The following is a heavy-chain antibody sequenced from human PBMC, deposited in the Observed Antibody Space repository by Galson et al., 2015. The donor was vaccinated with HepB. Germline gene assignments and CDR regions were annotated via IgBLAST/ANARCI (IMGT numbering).Heavy chain of an antibody. Sequence: SVKVSCKASGYTFTSYGISWVRQAPGQGLEWMGWISAYNGNTNYAQKLQGRVTMTTDTSTSTAHMELSGLRSEDTAVYYCARSADPPWLCGGDCYSSFYFDYWGQGTLVTVSS. D-gene: IGHD2-21*02. V-gene: IGHV1-18*01. CDR2: ISAYNGNT. CDR1: GYTFTSYG. CDR3: ARSADPPWLCGGDCYSSFYFDY. J-gene: IGHJ4*02.